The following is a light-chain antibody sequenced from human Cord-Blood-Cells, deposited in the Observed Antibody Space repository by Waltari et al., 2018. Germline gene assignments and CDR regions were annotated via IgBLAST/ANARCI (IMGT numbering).Light chain of an antibody. CDR3: SSYTSSSTYV. V-gene: IGLV2-14*01. Sequence: QSALTQPATVSGSPGQSITIHCTGTRSDVGGDNYLAWYQQHPGKAPKLMIYEVSNRPSGVSNRFSGSKSGNTASLTISGLQAEDEADYYCSSYTSSSTYVFGTGTKVTVL. J-gene: IGLJ1*01. CDR1: RSDVGGDNY. CDR2: EVS.